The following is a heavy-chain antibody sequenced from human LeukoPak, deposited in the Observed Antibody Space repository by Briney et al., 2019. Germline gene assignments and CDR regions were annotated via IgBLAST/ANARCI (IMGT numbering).Heavy chain of an antibody. V-gene: IGHV3-23*01. D-gene: IGHD3-10*01. CDR1: GFTFSSYA. J-gene: IGHJ4*02. CDR2: ISGSGGST. Sequence: TGGCLRLSCAASGFTFSSYAMSWVRQAPGKGLEWVSAISGSGGSTYYADSVKGRFTISRVNSKNTLYLQMNSLRAEDTAVYYCARDSHLNRFGELHDYWGQGTLVTVSS. CDR3: ARDSHLNRFGELHDY.